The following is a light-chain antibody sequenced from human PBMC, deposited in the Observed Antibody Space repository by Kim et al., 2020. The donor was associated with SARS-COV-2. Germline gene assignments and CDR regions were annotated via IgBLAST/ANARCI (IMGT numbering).Light chain of an antibody. CDR2: DTS. V-gene: IGKV3-20*01. J-gene: IGKJ3*01. CDR3: QQYRSSPVT. CDR1: QSVGSS. Sequence: EVVLTQSPDTLSLSPSDRATLSCKASQSVGSSLAWYRQKTGQAPKLLIFDTSTRATGISDRFVGSGSGTGFTLTINRLEPEDFAVYYCQQYRSSPVTFGDGTKVDIK.